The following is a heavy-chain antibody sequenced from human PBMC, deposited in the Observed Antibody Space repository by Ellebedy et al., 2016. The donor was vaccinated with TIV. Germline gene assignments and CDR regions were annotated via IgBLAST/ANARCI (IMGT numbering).Heavy chain of an antibody. J-gene: IGHJ4*02. V-gene: IGHV3-23*01. Sequence: GESLKISXVASGFTFRIYAMNWVRQAPGKGLEWVSLISGSDATTYYADSVKGRFTISRDNSKNTLYLQMNSLRAEDTAVYYCAKDAVAENWGQGTLVTVSS. CDR3: AKDAVAEN. CDR2: ISGSDATT. D-gene: IGHD4-23*01. CDR1: GFTFRIYA.